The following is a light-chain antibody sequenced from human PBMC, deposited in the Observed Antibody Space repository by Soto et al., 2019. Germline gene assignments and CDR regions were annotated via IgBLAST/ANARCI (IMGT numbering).Light chain of an antibody. CDR1: SSDVGTHNF. CDR3: SSFTTTNTYV. Sequence: QSALTQPASVSGSPGQSIAMSCTGTSSDVGTHNFVSWYQQHPGKAPKLIIYDVSNRPSGVSDRFFGSKSGNTASLTIPGLQAEDEADYYCSSFTTTNTYVFGTGTKLTVL. CDR2: DVS. V-gene: IGLV2-14*03. J-gene: IGLJ1*01.